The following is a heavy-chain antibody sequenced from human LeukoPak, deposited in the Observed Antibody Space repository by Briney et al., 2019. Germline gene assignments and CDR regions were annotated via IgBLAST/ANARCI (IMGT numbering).Heavy chain of an antibody. D-gene: IGHD3-10*01. CDR1: GYIFTDYY. J-gene: IGHJ4*02. CDR3: VREGRGPQTDY. CDR2: IHLNSGGT. V-gene: IGHV1-2*02. Sequence: GASVKVSCKTSGYIFTDYYIHWVRQAPGQGLEWVGWIHLNSGGTKYAQSFQGRVTMTRDTSISTAYMEVSRLRSDDTAVYYCVREGRGPQTDYWGQGALVTVSS.